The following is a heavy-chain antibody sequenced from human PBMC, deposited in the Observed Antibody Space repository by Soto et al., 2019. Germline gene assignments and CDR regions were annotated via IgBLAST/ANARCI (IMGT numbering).Heavy chain of an antibody. Sequence: GGSLRLSCAASGFTFSNAWMSWVRQAPGKGLEWVGRIKSKTDGGTTDYAAPVKGRFTISRDDSKNTLYLQMNSLKTEDTAVYYCTTVITGTTRGPDYWGQGTLVTVSS. CDR2: IKSKTDGGTT. V-gene: IGHV3-15*01. CDR1: GFTFSNAW. J-gene: IGHJ4*02. D-gene: IGHD1-20*01. CDR3: TTVITGTTRGPDY.